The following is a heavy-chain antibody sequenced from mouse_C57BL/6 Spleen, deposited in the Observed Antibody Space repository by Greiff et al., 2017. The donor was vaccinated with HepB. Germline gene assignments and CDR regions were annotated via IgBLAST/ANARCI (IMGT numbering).Heavy chain of an antibody. Sequence: QVQLQQSGAELAKPGASVKLSCKASGYTFTSYWMHWVKQRPGQGLEWIGYINPSSGYTKYNQKFKDKATLTADKSSSTAYMQLSSLTYEDSAVYYCASAITTVGAENWGQGTTLTVSS. CDR2: INPSSGYT. D-gene: IGHD1-1*01. CDR1: GYTFTSYW. J-gene: IGHJ2*01. CDR3: ASAITTVGAEN. V-gene: IGHV1-7*01.